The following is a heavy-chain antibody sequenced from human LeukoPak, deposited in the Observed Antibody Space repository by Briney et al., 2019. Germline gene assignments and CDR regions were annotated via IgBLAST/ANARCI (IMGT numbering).Heavy chain of an antibody. CDR1: GFTFSSSA. CDR3: ARVSDISVAAYFDY. Sequence: GGPLRLSCAASGFTFSSSAMSWVRQARGKGVQWVSSISGSGDRTYYADSVKGRFTISRDNSKNTLYLQMNSLRAEDTALYYCARVSDISVAAYFDYWGQGTLVTVSS. J-gene: IGHJ4*02. D-gene: IGHD6-19*01. V-gene: IGHV3-23*01. CDR2: ISGSGDRT.